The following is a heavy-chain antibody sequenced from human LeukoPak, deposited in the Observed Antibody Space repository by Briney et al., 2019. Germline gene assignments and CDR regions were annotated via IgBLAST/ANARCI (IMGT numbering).Heavy chain of an antibody. D-gene: IGHD6-13*01. Sequence: SETLSLTCSVSGASISGFYWSWLRQAPGKGLEWVGEINHSGSTNYNPSLKSRVTISVDTSRNQFSLKPSSVTAADTAVYYCARGLGSSWYREYFQHWGQGTLVTVSS. CDR1: GASISGFY. J-gene: IGHJ1*01. CDR2: INHSGST. CDR3: ARGLGSSWYREYFQH. V-gene: IGHV4-34*01.